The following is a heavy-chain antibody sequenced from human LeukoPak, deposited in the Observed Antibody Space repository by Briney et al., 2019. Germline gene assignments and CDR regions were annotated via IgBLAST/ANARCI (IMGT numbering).Heavy chain of an antibody. CDR3: ARDPQPYYYDSSGYFDY. D-gene: IGHD3-22*01. V-gene: IGHV1-2*02. CDR1: GYTFTGYY. Sequence: ASVKVSCKASGYTFTGYYMHWVRQAPGQGLEWMGWINPNSGGTNYAQKFQGRVTMTRDTSISTAYMELSRLRSDDTAVYYCARDPQPYYYDSSGYFDYWGQGTLVTVSS. CDR2: INPNSGGT. J-gene: IGHJ4*02.